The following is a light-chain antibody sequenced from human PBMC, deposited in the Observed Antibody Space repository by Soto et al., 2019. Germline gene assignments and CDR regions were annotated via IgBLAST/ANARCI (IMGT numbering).Light chain of an antibody. Sequence: DIQMTQSPSTLSASVGDRVTVTCRASQSVGTWLAWYQQKPGKAPKLLIYDASSLESGVPSRFSGSGSGTDFTLTISSLQPDDFATYYCQKYNSYLWTFGQGTKVDIK. CDR2: DAS. V-gene: IGKV1-5*01. J-gene: IGKJ1*01. CDR1: QSVGTW. CDR3: QKYNSYLWT.